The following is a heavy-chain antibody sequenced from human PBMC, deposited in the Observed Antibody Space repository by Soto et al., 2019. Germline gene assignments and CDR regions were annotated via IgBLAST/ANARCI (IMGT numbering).Heavy chain of an antibody. J-gene: IGHJ6*02. D-gene: IGHD3-10*01. CDR2: INHSGST. CDR3: ARGPVTMVRGVMTRVYGMDV. CDR1: GGSFSGYY. V-gene: IGHV4-34*01. Sequence: SETLSLTCAVYGGSFSGYYWSWIRQPPGKGLEWIGEINHSGSTNYNPSLKSRVTISVDTSKNQFSLKLSSVTAADTAVYYCARGPVTMVRGVMTRVYGMDVWGQGTTVT.